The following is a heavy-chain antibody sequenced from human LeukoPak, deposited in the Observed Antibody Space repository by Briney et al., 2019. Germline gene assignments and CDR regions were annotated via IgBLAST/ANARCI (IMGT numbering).Heavy chain of an antibody. Sequence: GESLKISCKGFGYSFTSYWIGWVRQMPGKGLEWMGIIYPGDSDTRYSPSFQGQVTISADKSISTAYLQWSSLKASDTAMYYCARRIAAAGNWFDPWGQGTLVTVSS. D-gene: IGHD6-13*01. CDR2: IYPGDSDT. J-gene: IGHJ5*02. V-gene: IGHV5-51*01. CDR1: GYSFTSYW. CDR3: ARRIAAAGNWFDP.